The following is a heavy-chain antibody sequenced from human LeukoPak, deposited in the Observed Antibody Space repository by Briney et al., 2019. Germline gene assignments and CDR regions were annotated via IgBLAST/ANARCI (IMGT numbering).Heavy chain of an antibody. J-gene: IGHJ4*02. D-gene: IGHD3-22*01. Sequence: GASVKVSCKASGYTFTIYGISWVRQAPGQGLEWMGWISAYNGNTNYAQKLQGRVTMTTDTSTTTAYMELRSLRSDDTAVYYCARISPYYYDSSGYYEDYWGQGTLVTVSS. CDR1: GYTFTIYG. CDR3: ARISPYYYDSSGYYEDY. CDR2: ISAYNGNT. V-gene: IGHV1-18*01.